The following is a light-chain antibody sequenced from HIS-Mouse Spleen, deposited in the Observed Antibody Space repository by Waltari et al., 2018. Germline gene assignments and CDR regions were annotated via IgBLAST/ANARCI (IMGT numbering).Light chain of an antibody. J-gene: IGKJ4*01. CDR2: EVS. CDR3: MQSIQLT. Sequence: DIVMTQTPLSLSVTPGQPASISCKSSQSLLHSDGKTYLYWYLQKPGQSPQLLIYEVSNLFSGVPDKFSGSGLATDFTLKISQVEDEDVGVYYCMQSIQLTFGGGTKVEIK. CDR1: QSLLHSDGKTY. V-gene: IGKV2D-29*02.